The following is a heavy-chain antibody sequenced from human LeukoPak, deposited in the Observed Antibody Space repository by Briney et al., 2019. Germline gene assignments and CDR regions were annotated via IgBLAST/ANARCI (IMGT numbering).Heavy chain of an antibody. CDR3: ARAAEYYDFWSGYYGHYYGMDV. CDR1: GGSISSYY. D-gene: IGHD3-3*01. CDR2: IYYSGST. V-gene: IGHV4-59*01. J-gene: IGHJ6*02. Sequence: SETPSLTCTVSGGSISSYYWSWIRQPPGKGLEWIGYIYYSGSTNYNPSLKSRVTISVDTSKNQFSLKLSSVTAADTAVYYCARAAEYYDFWSGYYGHYYGMDVWGQGTTVTVSS.